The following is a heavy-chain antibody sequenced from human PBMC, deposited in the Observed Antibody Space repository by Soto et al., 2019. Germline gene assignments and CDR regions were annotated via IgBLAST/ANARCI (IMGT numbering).Heavy chain of an antibody. V-gene: IGHV1-69*13. CDR3: ARSRGVVTAMAGRGYYYGMDV. J-gene: IGHJ6*02. Sequence: SVKVSCKASGGTFSSYAISWVRQAPGQGLEWMGGIIPIFGTANYAQKFRGRVTITADESTSTAYMELSSLRSEDTAVYYCARSRGVVTAMAGRGYYYGMDVWGQGTTVTVSS. D-gene: IGHD2-21*02. CDR2: IIPIFGTA. CDR1: GGTFSSYA.